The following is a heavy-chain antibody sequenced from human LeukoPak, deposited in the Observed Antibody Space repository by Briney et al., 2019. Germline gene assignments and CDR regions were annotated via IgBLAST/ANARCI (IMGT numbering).Heavy chain of an antibody. CDR2: INHSGST. Sequence: SETLSLTWVVYGGSFSGYYWSWIRPPPGKGLEWIGEINHSGSTNYNPSLRSRVTISVDTSRNQFSLSPSSVTAADAAVYYCARGPRPGTIVVVPAGRAGGYDFDYWGKGTLVTVSS. CDR1: GGSFSGYY. CDR3: ARGPRPGTIVVVPAGRAGGYDFDY. V-gene: IGHV4-34*01. D-gene: IGHD2-2*01. J-gene: IGHJ4*02.